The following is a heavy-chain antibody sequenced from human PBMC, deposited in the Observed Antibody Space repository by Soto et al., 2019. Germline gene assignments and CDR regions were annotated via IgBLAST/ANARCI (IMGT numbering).Heavy chain of an antibody. CDR2: IFHIGNV. J-gene: IGHJ6*02. CDR1: GSSLSPYY. Sequence: SETLSLTCAVSGSSLSPYYWGWVRQPPGKGLEWLGSIFHIGNVHSNPSLKSRVILSIDTSKSQFSLNLTAAIAADKAVYYCTRQDDGMDVWGQGTTVTVSS. CDR3: TRQDDGMDV. V-gene: IGHV4-38-2*01.